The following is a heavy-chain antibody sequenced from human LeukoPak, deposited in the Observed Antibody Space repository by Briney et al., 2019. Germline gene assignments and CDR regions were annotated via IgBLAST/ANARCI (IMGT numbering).Heavy chain of an antibody. D-gene: IGHD3-3*01. CDR3: AKIGRYYDFWTGFYEEEVDYMDV. Sequence: HPGGSLRLSCAASGFTFSSYGMHWVRQAPGKGLEWVAFIRYDGSNKYYADSVKGRFTISRDNSKNTLYLQMNSLRAEDTAVYYCAKIGRYYDFWTGFYEEEVDYMDVWGKGTTVTVSS. CDR2: IRYDGSNK. V-gene: IGHV3-30*02. CDR1: GFTFSSYG. J-gene: IGHJ6*03.